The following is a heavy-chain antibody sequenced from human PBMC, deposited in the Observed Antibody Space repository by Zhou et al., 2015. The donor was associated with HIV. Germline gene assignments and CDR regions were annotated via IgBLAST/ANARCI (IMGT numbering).Heavy chain of an antibody. D-gene: IGHD1-26*01. CDR2: VIPVFGTT. J-gene: IGHJ3*02. Sequence: QVQLVQSGSEVKKTGSSVHVSCKASGGTFSNYAINWVRQAPGQGLEWMGGVIPVFGTTSYTQKFQGRVTITADKSTSTVYMELSSLRSEDTAVYYCARLVGDTNLNPDSFDIWGQGTMVTVSS. CDR1: GGTFSNYA. V-gene: IGHV1-69*06. CDR3: ARLVGDTNLNPDSFDI.